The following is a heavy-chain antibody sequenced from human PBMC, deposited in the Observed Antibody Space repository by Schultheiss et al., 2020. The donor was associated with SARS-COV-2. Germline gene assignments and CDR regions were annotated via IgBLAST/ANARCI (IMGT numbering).Heavy chain of an antibody. V-gene: IGHV4-34*01. CDR1: GGSISSYY. CDR3: ARGRRTGYFDY. J-gene: IGHJ4*02. CDR2: INHSGST. D-gene: IGHD1-14*01. Sequence: GSLRLSCTVSGGSISSYYWSWIRQPPGKGLEWIGEINHSGSTNYNPSLKSRVTISVDTSKNQFSLKLSSVTAADTAVYYCARGRRTGYFDYWGQGTLVTVSS.